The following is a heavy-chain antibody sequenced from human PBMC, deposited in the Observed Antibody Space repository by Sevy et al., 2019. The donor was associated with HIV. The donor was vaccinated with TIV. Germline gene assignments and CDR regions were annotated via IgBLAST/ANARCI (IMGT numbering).Heavy chain of an antibody. Sequence: GGSLRLPCTASGFTFGDYAMSWFRQAPGKGLEWVGFIRSKAYGGTTEYAASVKGRFTISRDDSKSIAYLQMNSLKTEDTAVYYCTRDWSGRLAAAVWGQGTLVTVSS. CDR1: GFTFGDYA. D-gene: IGHD6-25*01. J-gene: IGHJ4*02. V-gene: IGHV3-49*03. CDR2: IRSKAYGGTT. CDR3: TRDWSGRLAAAV.